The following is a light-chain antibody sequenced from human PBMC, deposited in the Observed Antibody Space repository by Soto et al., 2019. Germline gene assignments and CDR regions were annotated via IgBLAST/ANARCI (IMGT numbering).Light chain of an antibody. V-gene: IGLV2-14*01. CDR2: EVS. Sequence: QSALTQPASVSGSPGQSITISCTGTSSDVGGYNYVSWYQQHPGKVPKLILYEVSNRPLGVSNRFSGSKSGNTASLAISGLQAEDEADYYCSSYTTSSTQVFGGGTRLTVL. CDR3: SSYTTSSTQV. J-gene: IGLJ3*02. CDR1: SSDVGGYNY.